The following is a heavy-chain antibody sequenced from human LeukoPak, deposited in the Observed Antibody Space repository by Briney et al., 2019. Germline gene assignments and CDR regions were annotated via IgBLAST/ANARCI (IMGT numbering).Heavy chain of an antibody. Sequence: SSETLSLTCAVYGGSFSGYYWSWIRQPPGKGLEWIGEINHSGSTNYNPSLKSRVTISVDTSKNQFSLKLSSVTAADTAVYYCARHGPDGDYSYGYGGFGYWGQGTLVTVSS. CDR1: GGSFSGYY. J-gene: IGHJ4*02. V-gene: IGHV4-34*01. CDR2: INHSGST. D-gene: IGHD5-18*01. CDR3: ARHGPDGDYSYGYGGFGY.